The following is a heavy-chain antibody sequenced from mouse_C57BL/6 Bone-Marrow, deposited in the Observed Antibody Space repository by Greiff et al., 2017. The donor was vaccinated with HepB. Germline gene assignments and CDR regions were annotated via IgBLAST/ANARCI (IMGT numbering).Heavy chain of an antibody. Sequence: VKVVESGAELVRPGTSVKVSCKASGYAFTNYLIEWVKQRPGQGLEWIGVINPGSGGTNYNQKFKGKATLTADKSSSTAYMQLSSLTSEDSAVYFCARWSLTGYYFDCWGQGTTLTVSS. CDR3: ARWSLTGYYFDC. CDR1: GYAFTNYL. CDR2: INPGSGGT. D-gene: IGHD4-1*01. J-gene: IGHJ2*01. V-gene: IGHV1-54*01.